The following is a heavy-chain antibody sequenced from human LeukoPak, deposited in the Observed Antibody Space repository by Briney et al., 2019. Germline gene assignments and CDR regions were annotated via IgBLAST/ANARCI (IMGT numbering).Heavy chain of an antibody. D-gene: IGHD3-10*01. V-gene: IGHV3-74*01. J-gene: IGHJ5*02. CDR2: INGDGSST. Sequence: PGGSLRLSCAASGFTFSSYWMHWVRQAPGKGVVWVSRINGDGSSTSHADSVKGRFTISRDNAKNTLYLQMNSLRAEDTAVYYCARHYYASGSYYHFDPWGQGTLVTVSS. CDR3: ARHYYASGSYYHFDP. CDR1: GFTFSSYW.